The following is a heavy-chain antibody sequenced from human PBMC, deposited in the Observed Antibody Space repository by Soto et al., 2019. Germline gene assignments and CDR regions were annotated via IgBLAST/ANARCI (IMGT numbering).Heavy chain of an antibody. J-gene: IGHJ4*02. V-gene: IGHV3-30-3*01. CDR3: ARGYYDSSFGSTPQFDY. CDR1: GFTFSSYA. CDR2: ISYDGSNK. Sequence: QVQLVESGGGVVQPGRSLRLSCAASGFTFSSYAMHWVRQAPGKGLEWMAVISYDGSNKYYADSVKGRFTISRDNSKNTLYLQMNSLRAEDTAVYYCARGYYDSSFGSTPQFDYWGQGTLVTVSS. D-gene: IGHD3-22*01.